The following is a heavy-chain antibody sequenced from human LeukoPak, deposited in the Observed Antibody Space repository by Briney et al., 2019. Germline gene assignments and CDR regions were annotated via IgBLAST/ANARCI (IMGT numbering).Heavy chain of an antibody. J-gene: IGHJ4*02. CDR2: IHPEGNEK. D-gene: IGHD2-15*01. CDR3: ARGDSFSGDH. CDR1: GFTFSNFW. V-gene: IGHV3-7*04. Sequence: GGSLRLSCAVSGFTFSNFWMSWVRQAPGRGLEWVAYIHPEGNEKYHVESVKGRFAISRDNARNSLFLQMNGLRVEDTAIYYCARGDSFSGDHWGQGTLVTVSS.